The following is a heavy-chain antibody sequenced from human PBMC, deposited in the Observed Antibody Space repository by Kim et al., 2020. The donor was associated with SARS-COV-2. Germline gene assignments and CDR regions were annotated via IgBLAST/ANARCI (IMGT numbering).Heavy chain of an antibody. Sequence: TVSGGSVKTYYWSWIRQSPGKGLEWIGDIYYSGGTNSNPSLKSRITMSIDTSKKQFSLKVFSVTAADTAIYYCATASVLSGSDYWGPGTLAT. CDR3: ATASVLSGSDY. CDR1: GGSVKTYY. D-gene: IGHD3-3*01. CDR2: IYYSGGT. J-gene: IGHJ4*02. V-gene: IGHV4-59*08.